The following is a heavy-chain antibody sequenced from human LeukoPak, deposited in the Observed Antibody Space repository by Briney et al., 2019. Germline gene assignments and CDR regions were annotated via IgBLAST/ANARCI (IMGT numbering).Heavy chain of an antibody. D-gene: IGHD6-13*01. CDR3: ARGEGMAAAGTRADYMDV. J-gene: IGHJ6*03. CDR2: INHSGST. Sequence: SETLSLTCAVYGGSFSGYYWSWIRQPPGKGLEWIGEINHSGSTNYNPSLKSRVTISVDTSKNQFSLKLSSVTAADTAVYYCARGEGMAAAGTRADYMDVWGKGTTVTVSS. CDR1: GGSFSGYY. V-gene: IGHV4-34*01.